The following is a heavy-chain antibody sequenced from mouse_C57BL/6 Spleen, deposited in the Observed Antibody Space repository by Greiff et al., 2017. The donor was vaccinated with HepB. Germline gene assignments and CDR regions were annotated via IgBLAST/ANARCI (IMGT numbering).Heavy chain of an antibody. CDR2: IYPGDGDT. Sequence: QVQLQQSGPELVKPGASVKISCKASGYAFSSSWMNWVKQRPGKGLEWIGRIYPGDGDTNYNGKFKGKATLTADKSSSTAYMQLSSLTSEDSAVYFCAREGDSNYDFDYWGQGTTLTVSS. D-gene: IGHD2-5*01. CDR1: GYAFSSSW. V-gene: IGHV1-82*01. CDR3: AREGDSNYDFDY. J-gene: IGHJ2*01.